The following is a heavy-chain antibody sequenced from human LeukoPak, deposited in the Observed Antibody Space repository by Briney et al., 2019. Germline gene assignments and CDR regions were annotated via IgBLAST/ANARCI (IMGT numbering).Heavy chain of an antibody. CDR2: INHSGST. D-gene: IGHD2-2*01. J-gene: IGHJ5*02. CDR3: ARVTSCSSTSCYGPNWFDP. Sequence: SETLSLTCAVYGGSFSGYYWSWIRQPPGKGLEWIGEINHSGSTNYNPSLKSRVTISVDTSKNQFSLKLSSVTAADTAVYYCARVTSCSSTSCYGPNWFDPWGQGTLATVSS. V-gene: IGHV4-34*01. CDR1: GGSFSGYY.